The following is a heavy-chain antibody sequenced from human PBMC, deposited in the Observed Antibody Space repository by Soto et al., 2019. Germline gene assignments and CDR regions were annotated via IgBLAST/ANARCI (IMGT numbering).Heavy chain of an antibody. Sequence: QVQLEQSGAEVKKPGSSVKISCKASGGTLSDHGVSWLRQAPGQGLEWVGGTIPVFNTAHYAPKFQGRVTSAADKSTNIADMELGSLRSDDTAFYYCARGVYGSGNYYTGPSAFDIWGQGTLVIVSS. CDR2: TIPVFNTA. D-gene: IGHD3-10*01. CDR1: GGTLSDHG. V-gene: IGHV1-69*06. J-gene: IGHJ3*02. CDR3: ARGVYGSGNYYTGPSAFDI.